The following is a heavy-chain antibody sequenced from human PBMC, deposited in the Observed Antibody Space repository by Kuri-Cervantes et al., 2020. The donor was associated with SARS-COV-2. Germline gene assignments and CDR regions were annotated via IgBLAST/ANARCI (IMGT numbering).Heavy chain of an antibody. D-gene: IGHD1-26*01. Sequence: ASVKVSCKASGYTFTGYYMHWVRQAPGQGLEWMGWINPNSGGTSYAQKFQGRITMTRDTSISTAYMELRRLRSDDTAVYYCARDREDRVGATFDYWGQGTLVPSPQ. CDR2: INPNSGGT. V-gene: IGHV1-2*02. CDR1: GYTFTGYY. J-gene: IGHJ4*02. CDR3: ARDREDRVGATFDY.